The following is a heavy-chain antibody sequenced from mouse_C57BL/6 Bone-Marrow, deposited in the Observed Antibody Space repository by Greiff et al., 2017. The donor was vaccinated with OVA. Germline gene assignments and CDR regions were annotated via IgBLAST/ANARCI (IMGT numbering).Heavy chain of an antibody. CDR3: ARRGHLWYFDV. Sequence: QVQLQQPGAELVMPGASVKLSCKASGYTFTSYWMHWVQQSPGQGLEWIGEIDPSDSYTNYNQKFKGKSTLTVDKSSSTAYMHRSSLTSEDSAVYYCARRGHLWYFDVWGTGTTVTVSS. CDR1: GYTFTSYW. D-gene: IGHD3-3*01. CDR2: IDPSDSYT. V-gene: IGHV1-69*01. J-gene: IGHJ1*03.